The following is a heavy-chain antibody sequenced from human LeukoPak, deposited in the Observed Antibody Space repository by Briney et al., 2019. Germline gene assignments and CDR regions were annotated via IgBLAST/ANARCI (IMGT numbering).Heavy chain of an antibody. V-gene: IGHV1-46*01. CDR3: ARGPGRLGIIYSGNDFDY. Sequence: ASVKVSCKASGYTFTRYYMHWVRQAPGQGLEWMGIINPSGGSTSYAQKFQGRVTMTRDMSTSTVYMELSSLRSEDTAVYYCARGPGRLGIIYSGNDFDYWGQGTLVTVSS. J-gene: IGHJ4*02. D-gene: IGHD5-12*01. CDR1: GYTFTRYY. CDR2: INPSGGST.